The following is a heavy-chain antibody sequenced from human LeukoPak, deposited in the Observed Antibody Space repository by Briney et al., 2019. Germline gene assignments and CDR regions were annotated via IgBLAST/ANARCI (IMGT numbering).Heavy chain of an antibody. CDR1: GGSISSSSYF. V-gene: IGHV4-39*01. CDR3: ARWNKWDGVVAGFDY. Sequence: SETLSLTCTVSGGSISSSSYFWGWIRQPPGKGLEWIGYISYRGSTYYKPSLESRATLSVDTSKNQFSLKLSFVTAADTAVYYCARWNKWDGVVAGFDYWGQGALVTVSS. CDR2: ISYRGST. J-gene: IGHJ4*02. D-gene: IGHD6-19*01.